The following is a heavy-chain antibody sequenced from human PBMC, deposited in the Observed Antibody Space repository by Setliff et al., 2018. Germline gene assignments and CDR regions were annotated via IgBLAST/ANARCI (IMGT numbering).Heavy chain of an antibody. Sequence: ASVKVSCKASGYSFTTHDINWVRQAPGQGLEWMGWMNPNNDDTGSAHKFQDRVTMTVNRAISTAYLELTGLTSDDTAIYYWARQGDVGSWGQGTLVTVSS. J-gene: IGHJ5*02. CDR2: MNPNNDDT. CDR1: GYSFTTHD. V-gene: IGHV1-8*01. CDR3: ARQGDVGS. D-gene: IGHD3-10*02.